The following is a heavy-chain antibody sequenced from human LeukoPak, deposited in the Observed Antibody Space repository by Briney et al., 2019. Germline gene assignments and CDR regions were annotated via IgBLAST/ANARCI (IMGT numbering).Heavy chain of an antibody. CDR2: FYSGGDR. CDR3: ARNSVAGTGNY. CDR1: GFTVSTNY. V-gene: IGHV3-53*01. J-gene: IGHJ4*02. D-gene: IGHD6-19*01. Sequence: PGGSLRLSCAASGFTVSTNYMSWVRQAPGKGLEWVSVFYSGGDRYYADSVKGRFTISRDNSKNTVYLQMNSLRPEDTAVYYCARNSVAGTGNYWGRGTLVTVSS.